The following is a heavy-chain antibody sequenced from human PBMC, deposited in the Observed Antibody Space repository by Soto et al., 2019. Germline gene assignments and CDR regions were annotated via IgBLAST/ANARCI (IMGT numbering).Heavy chain of an antibody. J-gene: IGHJ4*02. CDR3: AKRATTGPFDY. Sequence: GGSLRLSCAASGFTFSSYAMSWVRQAPGKGLEWVSAMSSSGESAYYADSVRGRFTISRDNSKNTLYLQMNSLRADDTAVYYCAKRATTGPFDYWCPGTLLTVFS. CDR2: MSSSGESA. CDR1: GFTFSSYA. V-gene: IGHV3-23*01. D-gene: IGHD4-17*01.